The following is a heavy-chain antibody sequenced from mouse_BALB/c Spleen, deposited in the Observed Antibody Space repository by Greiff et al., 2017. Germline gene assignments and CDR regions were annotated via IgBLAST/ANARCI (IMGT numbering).Heavy chain of an antibody. V-gene: IGHV6-6*01. Sequence: EVMLVESGGGLVQPGGSMKLSCTASGFTFSDAWMDWVRQSPEKGLEWVAEIRTKANNNATYYAMSGKGRFTTSRDDSKSSVYLQMNSLRAEDTGIYYCRAEAGYAMDYWGQGTSVTVSS. D-gene: IGHD3-3*01. CDR2: IRTKANNNAT. CDR1: GFTFSDAW. J-gene: IGHJ4*01. CDR3: RAEAGYAMDY.